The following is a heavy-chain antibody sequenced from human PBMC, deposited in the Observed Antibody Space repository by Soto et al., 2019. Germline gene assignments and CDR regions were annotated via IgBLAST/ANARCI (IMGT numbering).Heavy chain of an antibody. V-gene: IGHV4-59*08. D-gene: IGHD4-17*01. CDR1: GGSISGYY. Sequence: SETLSLICTVSGGSISGYYWSWIRQPPGKGLEWIGYIYYSGSTNYNPSLKSRVTISVDTSKNQFSLKLSSVTAADTAVYYCARHVYGDYVPQIDYWGQGTLVTVSS. CDR2: IYYSGST. CDR3: ARHVYGDYVPQIDY. J-gene: IGHJ4*02.